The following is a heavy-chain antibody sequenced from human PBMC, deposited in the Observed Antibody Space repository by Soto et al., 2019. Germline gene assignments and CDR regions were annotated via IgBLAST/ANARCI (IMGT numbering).Heavy chain of an antibody. V-gene: IGHV1-69*01. CDR3: ARASYYYGSGSYYNPLGN. CDR2: IIPIFGTA. CDR1: GGTFSSYA. D-gene: IGHD3-10*01. J-gene: IGHJ4*02. Sequence: QVQLVQSGAEVKKPGSSVKVSCKASGGTFSSYAISWVRQAPGQGLEWMGGIIPIFGTANYAQKFQGRVTITAEESTSTAYMELSSLRSEDTAVYYCARASYYYGSGSYYNPLGNWGQGTLVTVSS.